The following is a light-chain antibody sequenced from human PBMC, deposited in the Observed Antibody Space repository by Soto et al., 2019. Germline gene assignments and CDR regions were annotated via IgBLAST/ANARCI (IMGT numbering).Light chain of an antibody. J-gene: IGKJ1*01. V-gene: IGKV3-15*01. CDR3: QQYDNWPPWT. CDR1: LSVSSN. CDR2: GAS. Sequence: EIVMTQSPATLSVSPGERATLSCRASLSVSSNLAWYQQKPGQPPRLLIYGASTRATGIPARFSGSGSGTEVTLTISSLQSEDFAVYHCQQYDNWPPWTFDQGTKVEIK.